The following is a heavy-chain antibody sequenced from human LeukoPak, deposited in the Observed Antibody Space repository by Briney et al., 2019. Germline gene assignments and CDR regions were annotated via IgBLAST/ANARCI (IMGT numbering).Heavy chain of an antibody. D-gene: IGHD2-15*01. CDR3: ARGVRVADY. Sequence: SETLSLTCAVYGGSFSSYYWSWIRQSPGRGLEWIGEINHTGSTYYNPSLKSRVSISENTSKNQFSLKLSSVTAADAAVYYCARGVRVADYWGQGTLVTVSS. CDR1: GGSFSSYY. V-gene: IGHV4-34*01. J-gene: IGHJ4*02. CDR2: INHTGST.